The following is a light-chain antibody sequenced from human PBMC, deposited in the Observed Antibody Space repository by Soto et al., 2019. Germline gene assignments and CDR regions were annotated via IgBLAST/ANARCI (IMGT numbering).Light chain of an antibody. CDR3: QQYNNWPWK. Sequence: EIVLTQPPATLSVSPGERATLSCRASQSVSSNLAWYQQKPGQAPRLLIYGASTRATGIPARFSGSGSGTEFTLTISSLQSEDFAVYYCQQYNNWPWKFGQGTKVDIK. CDR2: GAS. CDR1: QSVSSN. J-gene: IGKJ1*01. V-gene: IGKV3-15*01.